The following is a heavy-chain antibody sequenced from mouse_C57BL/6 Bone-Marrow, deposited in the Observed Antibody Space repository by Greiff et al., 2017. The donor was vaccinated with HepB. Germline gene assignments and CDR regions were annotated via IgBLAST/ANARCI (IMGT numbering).Heavy chain of an antibody. D-gene: IGHD1-1*01. CDR3: ARGGVSSPYWYFDV. CDR2: ISNLAYSI. Sequence: EVQRVESGGGLVQPGGSLKLSCAASGFTFSDYGMAWVRQAPRKGPEWVAFISNLAYSIYYADTVTGRFTISRENAKNTLYLEMSSLGSEDTAMYYCARGGVSSPYWYFDVWGTGTTVTVSS. J-gene: IGHJ1*03. V-gene: IGHV5-15*01. CDR1: GFTFSDYG.